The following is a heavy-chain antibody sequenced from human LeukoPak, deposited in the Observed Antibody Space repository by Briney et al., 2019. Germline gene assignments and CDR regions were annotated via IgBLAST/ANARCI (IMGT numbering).Heavy chain of an antibody. CDR1: GYTFTRHA. CDR3: ARLLSSKAAFGTSDQPRLDY. Sequence: GASVKVSCKASGYTFTRHAIYWVRQAPGQSPEWMGWINADNGNTKYSQKFQGRVTIARDTSASTAYMELSSLRSDDTAVYYCARLLSSKAAFGTSDQPRLDYWGQGTLVTVSS. V-gene: IGHV1-3*01. D-gene: IGHD6-13*01. CDR2: INADNGNT. J-gene: IGHJ4*02.